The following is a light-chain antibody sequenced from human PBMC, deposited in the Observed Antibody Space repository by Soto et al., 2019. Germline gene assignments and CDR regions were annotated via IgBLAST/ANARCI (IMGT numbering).Light chain of an antibody. CDR2: DAS. J-gene: IGKJ3*01. Sequence: DLQMTQSPSSLSASVGDRVTITCQASHDITSYLNWYQHKPGKAPKLLINDASILEAGVPSRFSGSGSGTDFTFTISSLQPEYVTTYYCQKCDFLPIFGPGTTVHFK. V-gene: IGKV1-33*01. CDR1: HDITSY. CDR3: QKCDFLPI.